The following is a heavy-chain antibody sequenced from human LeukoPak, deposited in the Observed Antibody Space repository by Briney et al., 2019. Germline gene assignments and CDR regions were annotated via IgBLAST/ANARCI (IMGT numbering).Heavy chain of an antibody. J-gene: IGHJ3*02. CDR2: IWYDGSNK. D-gene: IGHD3-22*01. Sequence: GGSLRLSCAASGFTFSSYGMHWVRRAPGKGREWVPVIWYDGSNKYYADSVKGRFTISRDNSKNTLYLQMNSLRAEDTAVYYCARDSRDYYDSTGAFDIWGQGTMVTVSS. CDR1: GFTFSSYG. V-gene: IGHV3-33*01. CDR3: ARDSRDYYDSTGAFDI.